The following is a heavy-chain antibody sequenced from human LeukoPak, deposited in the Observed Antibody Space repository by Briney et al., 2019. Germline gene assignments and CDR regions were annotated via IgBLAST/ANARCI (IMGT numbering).Heavy chain of an antibody. CDR1: GFTFSNYA. CDR3: ARGGAGSSGYYEPIDY. CDR2: ISGSAGST. V-gene: IGHV3-23*01. D-gene: IGHD6-19*01. J-gene: IGHJ4*02. Sequence: GGSLRLSCAASGFTFSNYAMSWVRQAPGKGLEWVSTISGSAGSTYYADSVKGRFTISRENAKNSLYLQMNSLRAGETAVYYCARGGAGSSGYYEPIDYWGQGTLVTVSS.